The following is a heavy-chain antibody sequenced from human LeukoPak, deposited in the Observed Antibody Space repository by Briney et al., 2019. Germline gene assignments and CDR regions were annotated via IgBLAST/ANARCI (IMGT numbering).Heavy chain of an antibody. Sequence: GGSLRLSCVASGFSITDAWMNWVRQAPGKGLEWVGRIRSKTDGGTTDYAAPVKGRFSISRDDSKNTLYLQMNRLKTEDTAVYYCTIDRGDYGIPYWGQGTLVTVSS. CDR2: IRSKTDGGTT. J-gene: IGHJ4*02. D-gene: IGHD4-17*01. CDR1: GFSITDAW. CDR3: TIDRGDYGIPY. V-gene: IGHV3-15*07.